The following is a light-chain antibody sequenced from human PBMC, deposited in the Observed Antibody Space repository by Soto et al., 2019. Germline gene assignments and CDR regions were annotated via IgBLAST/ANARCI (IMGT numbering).Light chain of an antibody. Sequence: DIVLTQYPATLSLSLGERATLSCRASQILSGTSLVWYQQKRGQAPRLLVYGASKRAAGIPDRFRGSGSGSEFSLTISGLEPEDFAVYFCQHFGSSPPVIFGQGTRLEIK. J-gene: IGKJ5*01. CDR1: QILSGTS. CDR3: QHFGSSPPVI. CDR2: GAS. V-gene: IGKV3-20*01.